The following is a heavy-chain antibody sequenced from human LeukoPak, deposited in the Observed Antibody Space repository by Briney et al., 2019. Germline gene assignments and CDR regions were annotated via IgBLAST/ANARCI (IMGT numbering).Heavy chain of an antibody. CDR2: IKSKTDGGTT. CDR3: TTEWAARPNFDY. D-gene: IGHD6-6*01. V-gene: IGHV3-15*01. J-gene: IGHJ4*02. Sequence: GGSLRLSCAASGFTFSSYSMNWVRQAPGKGLEWVGRIKSKTDGGTTDYAAPVKGRFTISRDDSKNMLYLQMNSLKTEDTAVYYCTTEWAARPNFDYWGQGTLVTVSS. CDR1: GFTFSSYS.